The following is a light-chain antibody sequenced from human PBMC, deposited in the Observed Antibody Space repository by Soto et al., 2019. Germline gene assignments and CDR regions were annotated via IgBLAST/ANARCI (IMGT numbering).Light chain of an antibody. CDR2: AAS. J-gene: IGKJ1*01. CDR1: QSVGGN. V-gene: IGKV3-15*01. CDR3: QQYNNWPPWT. Sequence: EIVMTQSPATLSVSPGERATLSCRASQSVGGNLAWYQQKPGQPPRLLIYAASSGPTGIPARFSGSGSGTEFTLTISSLQSEDFAVYYCQQYNNWPPWTFGQGTKVEIK.